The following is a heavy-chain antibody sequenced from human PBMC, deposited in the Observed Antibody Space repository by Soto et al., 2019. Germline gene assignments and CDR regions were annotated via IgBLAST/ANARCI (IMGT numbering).Heavy chain of an antibody. Sequence: QVQLQESGPGLVKPSETLSLTCTVSGGSISSYYWSWIRQPPGKGLEWIGYIYYSGSTNYNPSLKSRVTISVDTSKNQFSLKLSSVTAADTAVYYCARVRLQGLRLGELSLGTFDIWGQGTMVTVSS. CDR3: ARVRLQGLRLGELSLGTFDI. CDR1: GGSISSYY. J-gene: IGHJ3*02. CDR2: IYYSGST. D-gene: IGHD3-16*02. V-gene: IGHV4-59*01.